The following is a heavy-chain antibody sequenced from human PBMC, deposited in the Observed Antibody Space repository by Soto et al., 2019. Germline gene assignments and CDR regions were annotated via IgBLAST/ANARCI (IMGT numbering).Heavy chain of an antibody. V-gene: IGHV2-5*01. D-gene: IGHD3-10*01. J-gene: IGHJ4*02. CDR3: AHRRDNGSGSYYRGVYYFDY. CDR2: IYWNDDK. CDR1: GFSLSTSGVG. Sequence: SGPTLVNPTQTLTLTCTFSGFSLSTSGVGVGWIRQPPGKALEWLALIYWNDDKRYSPSLESRLTITKDTSKNQVVLTMTNMDPVDTATYYCAHRRDNGSGSYYRGVYYFDYWGQGTLVTVSS.